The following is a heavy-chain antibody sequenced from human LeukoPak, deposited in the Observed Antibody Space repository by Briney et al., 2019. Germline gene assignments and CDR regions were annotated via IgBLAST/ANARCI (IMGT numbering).Heavy chain of an antibody. J-gene: IGHJ4*02. V-gene: IGHV3-33*01. CDR2: IWYDGSNI. Sequence: GGSLRLSCAASGFTFSSHGIHWVRQAPGKGLNWVAVIWYDGSNIYYADSVKGRFTISRDNSKNTLYLQMNSLRVEDTAVYYCARGGKYYYVSGSPAFDYLGQGTLVTVSS. CDR3: ARGGKYYYVSGSPAFDY. CDR1: GFTFSSHG. D-gene: IGHD3-10*01.